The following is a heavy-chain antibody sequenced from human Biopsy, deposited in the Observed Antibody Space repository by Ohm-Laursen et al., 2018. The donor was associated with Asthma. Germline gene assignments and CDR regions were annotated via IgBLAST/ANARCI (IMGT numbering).Heavy chain of an antibody. V-gene: IGHV1-69*04. Sequence: SSVKASCKASGGTFSSYAISWVRQAPGHGLEWMGMINPFGGSSNFAQKFQGRLTMTRDTSTRTVYMELSSLRSEDTAVYYCAREATSGEVPFGYFYALDVWGEGTTVTVSS. D-gene: IGHD2-2*01. CDR2: INPFGGSS. CDR1: GGTFSSYA. J-gene: IGHJ6*04. CDR3: AREATSGEVPFGYFYALDV.